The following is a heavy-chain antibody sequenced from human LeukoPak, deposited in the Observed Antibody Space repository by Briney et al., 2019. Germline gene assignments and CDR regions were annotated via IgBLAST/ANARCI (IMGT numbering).Heavy chain of an antibody. CDR1: GFTFGSDW. CDR3: ARLGGETTRFRC. Sequence: GGSLRLSCAASGFTFGSDWMSSVRQAPGKGLEGGANIKQDGSVKYYGDSVQGRFTISRDNAKNSLYLQMNSLRAGDTAVYYCARLGGETTRFRCWGQGTLVTVSS. V-gene: IGHV3-7*01. J-gene: IGHJ4*02. D-gene: IGHD3-16*01. CDR2: IKQDGSVK.